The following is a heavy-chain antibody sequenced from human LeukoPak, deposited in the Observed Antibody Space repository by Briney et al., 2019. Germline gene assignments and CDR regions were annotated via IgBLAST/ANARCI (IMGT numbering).Heavy chain of an antibody. CDR1: GGTFSSYA. CDR3: ARYCSGGSCYLLRGAFDI. D-gene: IGHD2-15*01. J-gene: IGHJ3*02. V-gene: IGHV1-69*13. CDR2: IIPIFGTA. Sequence: SVKVSCKASGGTFSSYAISWVRQAPGQGLEWMGGIIPIFGTANYAQKFQGRVTITADESTSTAYMELSSLRSEDTAVYYCARYCSGGSCYLLRGAFDIWGQGTMVTVSS.